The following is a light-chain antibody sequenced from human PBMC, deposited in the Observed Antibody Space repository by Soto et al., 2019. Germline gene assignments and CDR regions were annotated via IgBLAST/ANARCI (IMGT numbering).Light chain of an antibody. J-gene: IGLJ1*01. V-gene: IGLV7-46*01. CDR2: DTT. Sequence: AVVAPEAPLAVSPGGTVTLTCGSSPGAVTNGHYPYWFQQKPGQAPRTLIYDTTNRHSWTPARFSGSLLGGKAALTLSGAQPEDEAEYYCLLSYNGPYVFGTGTKVTVL. CDR1: PGAVTNGHY. CDR3: LLSYNGPYV.